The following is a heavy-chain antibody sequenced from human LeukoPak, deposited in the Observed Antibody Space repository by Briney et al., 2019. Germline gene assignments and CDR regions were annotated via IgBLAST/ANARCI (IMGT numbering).Heavy chain of an antibody. V-gene: IGHV1-18*01. Sequence: ASVKVSCKASGYTFTSYGISWVRQAPGQGLEWMGWISAYNGNTNYAQKFQGRVTMTTDTSTTIAYMELRSLRSDDTAVYYCARDAGYSGSYSFDYWGQGTLVSVSS. CDR2: ISAYNGNT. CDR1: GYTFTSYG. D-gene: IGHD1-26*01. CDR3: ARDAGYSGSYSFDY. J-gene: IGHJ4*02.